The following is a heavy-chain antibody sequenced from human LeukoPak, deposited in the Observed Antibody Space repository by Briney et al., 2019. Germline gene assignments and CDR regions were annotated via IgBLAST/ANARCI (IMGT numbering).Heavy chain of an antibody. D-gene: IGHD3-16*01. V-gene: IGHV3-30-3*01. CDR2: ISYDGSNK. CDR3: ARDPSSTFCPSPRHYFDY. Sequence: GGSLRLSCAASGFTFSSYAMHWVREAPGKGVEWVAVISYDGSNKYYADSVKGRFTISRDNSKTTLYLQMDSLRAEDRAVYYCARDPSSTFCPSPRHYFDYWGQGTLVTVSS. CDR1: GFTFSSYA. J-gene: IGHJ4*02.